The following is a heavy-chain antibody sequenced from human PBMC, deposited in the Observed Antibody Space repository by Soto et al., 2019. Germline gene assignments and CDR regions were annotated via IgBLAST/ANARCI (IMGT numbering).Heavy chain of an antibody. CDR1: GGTFGNYA. D-gene: IGHD2-2*01. CDR3: ARLSIPGIYGEDV. Sequence: SVNVSCKASGGTFGNYAISWVRQAPGQGLEWMGKIIPIFKTANYAQKFQGRITITADRSPRTDISYMELSSLRSEDTALYYCARLSIPGIYGEDVWGQETTVTASS. V-gene: IGHV1-69*06. J-gene: IGHJ6*02. CDR2: IIPIFKTA.